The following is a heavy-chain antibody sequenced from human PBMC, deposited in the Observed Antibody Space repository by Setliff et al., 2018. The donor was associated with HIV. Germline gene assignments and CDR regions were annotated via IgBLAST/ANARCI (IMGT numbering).Heavy chain of an antibody. Sequence: SETLSLTCSVSGGSMSNYYWSWVRQPPGKGLEWMGDIFHTGSSTYNPSLKSRVSLSVDTSKNQFSLRLSAVTAADTAVYYCARPIILSVIDGMDVWGQGTKVTVSS. CDR2: IFHTGSS. J-gene: IGHJ6*02. D-gene: IGHD2-21*01. CDR3: ARPIILSVIDGMDV. CDR1: GGSMSNYY. V-gene: IGHV4-59*01.